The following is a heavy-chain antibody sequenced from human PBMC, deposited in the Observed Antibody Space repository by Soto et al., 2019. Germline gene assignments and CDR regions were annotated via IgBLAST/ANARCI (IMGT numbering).Heavy chain of an antibody. V-gene: IGHV3-23*01. Sequence: LRLSCAASGFMFNNYAMSWVRQAPGKGLEWVSTVSVSGGTTYYADSLKGRFTISRDNSKKTVYLQMNRLRADDTAIYYCAKGLYYYDSSGYRLFDYCGQGTLVTVSS. D-gene: IGHD3-22*01. CDR2: VSVSGGTT. J-gene: IGHJ4*02. CDR1: GFMFNNYA. CDR3: AKGLYYYDSSGYRLFDY.